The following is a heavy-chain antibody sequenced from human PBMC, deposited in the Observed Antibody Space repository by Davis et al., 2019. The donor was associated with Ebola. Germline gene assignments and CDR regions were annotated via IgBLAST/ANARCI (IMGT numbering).Heavy chain of an antibody. D-gene: IGHD3-22*01. J-gene: IGHJ3*02. CDR1: GYSFTSYW. Sequence: GESLKISCEGSGYSFTSYWIGWVRQMPGKGLEWMGIIYPGDSDTRYSPSFQGQVTISADKSISTAYLQWSSLKASDTAMYYCARLRDYYDSSGYSDAFDIWGQGTMVTVSS. V-gene: IGHV5-51*01. CDR3: ARLRDYYDSSGYSDAFDI. CDR2: IYPGDSDT.